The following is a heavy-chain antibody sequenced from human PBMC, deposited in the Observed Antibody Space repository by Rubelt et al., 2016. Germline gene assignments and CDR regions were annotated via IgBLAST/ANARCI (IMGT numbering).Heavy chain of an antibody. CDR2: ISSRRSYI. V-gene: IGHV3-21*01. Sequence: VQLVESGGGLVTPGGSLRLSCAASGFTFSSYSMNWVRQAPGKRLEWVSSISSRRSYIYYADSVKGRFTISRDNAKYSLHMQMNSMKAEDTAVYYCGRDQGAYYWGQGTLVTVSS. CDR3: GRDQGAYY. J-gene: IGHJ4*02. CDR1: GFTFSSYS.